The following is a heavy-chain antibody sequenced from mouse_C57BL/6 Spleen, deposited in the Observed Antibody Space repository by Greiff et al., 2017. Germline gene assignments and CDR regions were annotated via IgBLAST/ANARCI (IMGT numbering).Heavy chain of an antibody. J-gene: IGHJ4*01. CDR3: ARDYYYGSSHHYYAMDY. Sequence: QVQLQQPGAELMKPGASVKLSCKATGYTFTGYWIEWVKQRPGHGLEWIGEILPGSGSTNYNEKFKGKATFTADTSSNTAYMQLNSLTTADSAIYDCARDYYYGSSHHYYAMDYWGQGTSVTVSS. V-gene: IGHV1-9*01. CDR2: ILPGSGST. CDR1: GYTFTGYW. D-gene: IGHD1-1*01.